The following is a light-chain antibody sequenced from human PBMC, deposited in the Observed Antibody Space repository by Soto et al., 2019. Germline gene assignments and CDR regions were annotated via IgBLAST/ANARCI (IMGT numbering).Light chain of an antibody. CDR2: KAS. CDR3: QQYYSYST. CDR1: QSISSW. J-gene: IGKJ1*01. Sequence: DIQMTQSPSTLSAFVGDRVTITCRASQSISSWLAWYQQKPGKAPKLLIYKASSLERGVPSTFSGSGSETEFTLTIISLQHDDFATYHCQQYYSYSTFGHGTKVDIK. V-gene: IGKV1-5*03.